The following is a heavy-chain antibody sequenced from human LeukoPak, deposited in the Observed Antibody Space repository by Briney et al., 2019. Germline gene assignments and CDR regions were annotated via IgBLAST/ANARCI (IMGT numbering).Heavy chain of an antibody. Sequence: SVKVSCKASGGTFSSYAISWVRQAPGQGLEWMGGIIPIFGTANYAQKSQGRVTITTDESTSTAYMELSSLRSEDTAVYYCAREYYDSSGYAIDYWGQGTLVTVSS. CDR1: GGTFSSYA. V-gene: IGHV1-69*05. CDR2: IIPIFGTA. CDR3: AREYYDSSGYAIDY. J-gene: IGHJ4*02. D-gene: IGHD3-22*01.